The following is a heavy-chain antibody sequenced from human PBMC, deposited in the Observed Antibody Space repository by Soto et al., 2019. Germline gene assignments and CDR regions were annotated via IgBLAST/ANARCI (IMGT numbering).Heavy chain of an antibody. V-gene: IGHV4-59*01. CDR1: DVSISAFS. J-gene: IGHJ4*02. Sequence: SDGLSLTCNVSDVSISAFSWSWIRQPPGKGLEWIGNVYSSGNTKYNPSLMSRVTMSVDTSKNQFSLRLISVTAADTAIYYCAREGNLGRWLQPLDFWGQG. D-gene: IGHD5-12*01. CDR3: AREGNLGRWLQPLDF. CDR2: VYSSGNT.